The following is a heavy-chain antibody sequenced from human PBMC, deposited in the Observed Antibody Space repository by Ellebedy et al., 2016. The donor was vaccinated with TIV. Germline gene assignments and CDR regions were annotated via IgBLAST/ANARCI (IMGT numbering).Heavy chain of an antibody. Sequence: SETLSLTXTVSGGSISSYYWSWIRQPPGKGLEWIGYIYYSGSTNYNPSLKSRVTISVDTSKNQFSLKLSSVTAADTAVYYCARGPYYDFWSGFYYYYYMDVWGKGTTVTVSS. D-gene: IGHD3-3*01. CDR3: ARGPYYDFWSGFYYYYYMDV. CDR1: GGSISSYY. J-gene: IGHJ6*03. V-gene: IGHV4-59*01. CDR2: IYYSGST.